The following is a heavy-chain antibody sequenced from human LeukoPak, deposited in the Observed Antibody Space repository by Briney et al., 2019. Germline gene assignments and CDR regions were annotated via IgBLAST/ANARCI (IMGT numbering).Heavy chain of an antibody. V-gene: IGHV3-30-3*01. J-gene: IGHJ3*02. D-gene: IGHD2-15*01. CDR2: ISYDGSNK. Sequence: GGSLRLSCAASGFTFSSYAIHWVRQAPGKGLEWVAVISYDGSNKYYADSVKGRFTISRDNSKNTLYLQMNSLRAEDTAVYYCVRDGRVVAVEGGVDVFDILGQGTMV. CDR3: VRDGRVVAVEGGVDVFDI. CDR1: GFTFSSYA.